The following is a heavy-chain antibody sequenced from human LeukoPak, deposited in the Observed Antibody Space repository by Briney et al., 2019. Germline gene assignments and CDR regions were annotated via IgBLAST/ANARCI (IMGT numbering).Heavy chain of an antibody. Sequence: ASVQDTCKASGYTLTDYYIHWLRQAPGQGREGMGWINPNSGGTAYAQKFQGRVTIARDTSISRAYMELSRLRSDDTDVYYCASLLPNAMVTPGINWFDPWGQGTLVTVSS. CDR1: GYTLTDYY. J-gene: IGHJ5*02. V-gene: IGHV1-2*02. CDR3: ASLLPNAMVTPGINWFDP. D-gene: IGHD2-21*02. CDR2: INPNSGGT.